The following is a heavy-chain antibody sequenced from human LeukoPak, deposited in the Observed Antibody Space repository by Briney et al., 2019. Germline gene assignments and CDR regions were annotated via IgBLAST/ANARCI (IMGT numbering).Heavy chain of an antibody. D-gene: IGHD3-22*01. CDR3: ARDNYYDSSGRGFYYGMDV. J-gene: IGHJ6*02. V-gene: IGHV4-59*12. CDR2: VYYRGST. CDR1: GGSISSYY. Sequence: SETLSLTCTVSGGSISSYYWSWIRQPPGKGLEWIGYVYYRGSTNYNPSLKSRVTISLDTSKNQFSLKLSSVTAADTAVYYCARDNYYDSSGRGFYYGMDVWGQGTTVTVSS.